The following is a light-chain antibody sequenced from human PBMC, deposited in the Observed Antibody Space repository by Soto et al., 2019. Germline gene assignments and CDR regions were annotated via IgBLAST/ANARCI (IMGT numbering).Light chain of an antibody. CDR1: QSIDTY. J-gene: IGKJ2*01. CDR3: QQSHSTLLYT. V-gene: IGKV1-39*01. CDR2: GAY. Sequence: DIQMTQSPSSLSASVGDRVTITCRASQSIDTYLNWYQQKPGKAPKLLISGAYILESGVPSRFSGSGSGTDFTLTISSLQREDFATYYCQQSHSTLLYTFGQVTRLEL.